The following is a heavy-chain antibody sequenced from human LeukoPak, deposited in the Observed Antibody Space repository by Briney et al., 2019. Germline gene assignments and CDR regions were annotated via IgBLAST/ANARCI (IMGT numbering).Heavy chain of an antibody. J-gene: IGHJ4*02. CDR2: ISGSAHDV. Sequence: AGGSLRLSCAASGFTFSDFYMTWIRQAPGKGLELLSYISGSAHDVNYIDSVRGRFTISRDNAKNSLYLHMNSLRAEDTAVYYCAKDIAVAGTEYFDYWGQGTLVTVSS. D-gene: IGHD6-19*01. CDR3: AKDIAVAGTEYFDY. CDR1: GFTFSDFY. V-gene: IGHV3-11*01.